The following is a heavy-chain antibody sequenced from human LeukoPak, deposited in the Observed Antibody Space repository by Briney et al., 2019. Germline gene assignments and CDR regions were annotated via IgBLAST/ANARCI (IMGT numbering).Heavy chain of an antibody. D-gene: IGHD5-18*01. Sequence: TGGSLRLSCAASGFTFSSYAMSWVRQAPGKGLEWVSVISGSGGSPYYADSVKGRFTISRDNSKNTLYLQMNSLRAEDTAVYYCAEGGYSYVNYYYYYMDVWGKGTTVTVSS. CDR3: AEGGYSYVNYYYYYMDV. CDR2: ISGSGGSP. V-gene: IGHV3-23*01. CDR1: GFTFSSYA. J-gene: IGHJ6*03.